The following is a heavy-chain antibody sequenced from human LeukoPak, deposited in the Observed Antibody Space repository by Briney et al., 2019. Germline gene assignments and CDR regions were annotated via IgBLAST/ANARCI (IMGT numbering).Heavy chain of an antibody. CDR3: ASQGYCSGGTCLGY. Sequence: GGSLRLSCAASGFSLSSYWMHWVRQTPGKGLVWVSRINNDGSSTRYADSVKGRFTISRDNAKNTLYLQMNSLRAEDTALYFCASQGYCSGGTCLGYWGLGTLVTVSS. D-gene: IGHD2-15*01. CDR1: GFSLSSYW. CDR2: INNDGSST. J-gene: IGHJ4*02. V-gene: IGHV3-74*01.